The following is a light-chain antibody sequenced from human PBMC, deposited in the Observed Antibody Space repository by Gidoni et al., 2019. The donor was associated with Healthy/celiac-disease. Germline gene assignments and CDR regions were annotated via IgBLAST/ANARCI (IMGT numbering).Light chain of an antibody. J-gene: IGKJ2*01. CDR2: AAS. CDR3: QQSYSTPPYT. CDR1: QSISSS. V-gene: IGKV1-39*01. Sequence: DIQMTQSPSSLSASVGDRVTITCLASQSISSSLNLYQQKPGKAPKLLIYAASSLQSGVPSRFSGSGSGTDFTLTISSLQPEDFATYYCQQSYSTPPYTFXXXTKLEIK.